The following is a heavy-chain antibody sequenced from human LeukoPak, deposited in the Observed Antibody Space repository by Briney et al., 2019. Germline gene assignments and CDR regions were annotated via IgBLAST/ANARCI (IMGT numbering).Heavy chain of an antibody. CDR1: RYTFTSYR. V-gene: IGHV1-18*01. CDR3: ASSGRGGYVMVATYFDY. D-gene: IGHD5-12*01. Sequence: ASVNDSRKASRYTFTSYRIRGVRQAPAQGREWMGWINAYNGNTNYAQKLQGRATMTTDTSTSTDYMELRSLRSDDTAVYYCASSGRGGYVMVATYFDYWGQGTLVTVSS. J-gene: IGHJ4*02. CDR2: INAYNGNT.